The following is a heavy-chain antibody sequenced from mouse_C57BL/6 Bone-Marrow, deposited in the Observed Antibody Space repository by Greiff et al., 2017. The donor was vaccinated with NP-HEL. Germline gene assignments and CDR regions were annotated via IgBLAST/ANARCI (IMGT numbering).Heavy chain of an antibody. V-gene: IGHV1-74*01. J-gene: IGHJ2*01. CDR3: AIDLNFDY. Sequence: QVQLQQPGAELVKPGASVKVSCKASGYTFTSYWMHWVKQRPGQGLEWIGRIHPSDSDTNYNQKFKGTATLTVAKYSSTAYMQLSSLTSEDSAVYYCAIDLNFDYWGQGTTLTVSS. CDR1: GYTFTSYW. CDR2: IHPSDSDT.